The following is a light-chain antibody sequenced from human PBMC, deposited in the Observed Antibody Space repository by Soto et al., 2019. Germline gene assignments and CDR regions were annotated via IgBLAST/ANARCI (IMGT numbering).Light chain of an antibody. CDR3: SSYTSSSTLYV. J-gene: IGLJ1*01. CDR1: SSDVGGYNY. V-gene: IGLV2-14*01. Sequence: QSALTQPASVSGSPGQSITISCTGNSSDVGGYNYVSRYQQHPGKAPKLMIYDVSNRPSGVSNRFSGSKSGNTASLTISGLQAEDEADYYCSSYTSSSTLYVFGTGTKLTVL. CDR2: DVS.